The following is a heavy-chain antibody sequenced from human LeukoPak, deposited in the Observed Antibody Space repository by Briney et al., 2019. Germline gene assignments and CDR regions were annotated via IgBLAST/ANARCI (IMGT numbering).Heavy chain of an antibody. V-gene: IGHV4-31*03. CDR2: IYYSGST. CDR3: AREEYSGPDSVYFDY. CDR1: GGSISSGGYY. J-gene: IGHJ4*02. Sequence: PSQTLSLTCTVSGGSISSGGYYWSWIRQHPGKGLEWIGYIYYSGSTYYNPSLKSRVTISVDTSKNQFSLKLSSVTAADTAVYYCAREEYSGPDSVYFDYWGQGTLVTVSS. D-gene: IGHD5-12*01.